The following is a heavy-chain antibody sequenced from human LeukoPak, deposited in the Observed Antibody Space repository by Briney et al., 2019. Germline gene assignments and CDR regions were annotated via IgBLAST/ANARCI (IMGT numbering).Heavy chain of an antibody. Sequence: GSLRLSCVDFGFTFSSHSMIWVRQAPGKGLEWVSFISSSSNSIKYADSVKGRFTTSRDNAKNSVYLQMNSLRGGDTAVYYCAREYAVTGNFDYWGQGTLVSVSS. V-gene: IGHV3-21*01. CDR3: AREYAVTGNFDY. CDR1: GFTFSSHS. CDR2: ISSSSNSI. J-gene: IGHJ4*02. D-gene: IGHD2-21*02.